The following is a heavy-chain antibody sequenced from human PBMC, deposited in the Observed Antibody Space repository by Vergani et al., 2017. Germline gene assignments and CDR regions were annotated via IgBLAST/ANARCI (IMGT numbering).Heavy chain of an antibody. Sequence: EVQLLESGGGLVQPGGSLRLSCAASGFTFSSYAMSWVRQAPGKGLEWVSAISGSGGSTYYADSVKGRFTISRDNAKNSLYLQMNSLRAEDTAVYYCARVASGHRVWFDPWGQGTLVTVSS. CDR1: GFTFSSYA. CDR2: ISGSGGST. V-gene: IGHV3-23*01. J-gene: IGHJ5*02. CDR3: ARVASGHRVWFDP. D-gene: IGHD3-10*01.